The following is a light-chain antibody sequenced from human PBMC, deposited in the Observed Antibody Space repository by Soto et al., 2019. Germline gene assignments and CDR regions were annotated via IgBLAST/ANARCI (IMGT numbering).Light chain of an antibody. CDR2: GAS. J-gene: IGKJ5*01. CDR1: QSVSNNY. V-gene: IGKV3-20*01. Sequence: EIVLTQSPGTLSLSPGERATLSCRASQSVSNNYLAWYQQKPGQAPRLLIYGASNRATGIPARFSGSGSGTDFTLIISRLEPEDFAVYYCQQYGNSPITFGQGTRLEIK. CDR3: QQYGNSPIT.